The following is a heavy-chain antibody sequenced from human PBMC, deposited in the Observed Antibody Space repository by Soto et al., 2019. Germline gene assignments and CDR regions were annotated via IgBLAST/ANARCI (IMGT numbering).Heavy chain of an antibody. V-gene: IGHV1-46*01. CDR3: ARDSRPSYYDNSVQSWFLH. CDR1: GYTLTNFY. J-gene: IGHJ4*02. CDR2: INPNGGST. Sequence: QVQLVQSGADVRKPGASVKVSCKASGYTLTNFYMHWVRQAPGQGLEWMGTINPNGGSTTYAKKFQDRVTMTTDTSTSTVYMDLSSLTSEDTAVYYCARDSRPSYYDNSVQSWFLHWGQRTLVTVSS. D-gene: IGHD3-22*01.